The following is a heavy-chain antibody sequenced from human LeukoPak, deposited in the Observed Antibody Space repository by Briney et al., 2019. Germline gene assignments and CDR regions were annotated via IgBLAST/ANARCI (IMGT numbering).Heavy chain of an antibody. Sequence: AGGSLRLSCAASGFSFSTYAMHWVRQAPGKGLEWVALIWYDGINKYYADSVKGRFTISRDNSKNTLFLQVNSLRAEDTAVYYCARDSGRRGDGDFDYWGQGTLVTVSS. CDR3: ARDSGRRGDGDFDY. V-gene: IGHV3-33*01. CDR2: IWYDGINK. J-gene: IGHJ4*02. CDR1: GFSFSTYA. D-gene: IGHD3-10*01.